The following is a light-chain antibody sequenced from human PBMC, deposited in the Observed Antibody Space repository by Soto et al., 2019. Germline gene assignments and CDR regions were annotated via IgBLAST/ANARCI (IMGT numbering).Light chain of an antibody. V-gene: IGKV3-15*01. Sequence: EIVMTQSPATLSVXPGXRATLSCRASQSVSSNLAWYQQKPGQAPRLLIYGASTRATGIPARFSGSGSGTEFTLTISSLQSEDFAVYYCQQYNNWPPTFGQGTKVDIK. CDR3: QQYNNWPPT. J-gene: IGKJ1*01. CDR2: GAS. CDR1: QSVSSN.